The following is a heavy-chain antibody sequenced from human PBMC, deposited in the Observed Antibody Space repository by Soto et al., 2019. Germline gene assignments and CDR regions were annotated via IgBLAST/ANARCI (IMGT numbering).Heavy chain of an antibody. CDR3: ARGTFYYGMDV. D-gene: IGHD2-2*01. Sequence: GGSLRLSCAASAFTVSTNYMNWVRQAPGKWLEWVSILYSGGTAYYADSLKGRFTISRDNSKNTLYLQMNSLRAEDTAVYYCARGTFYYGMDVWGQGXTVTVYS. J-gene: IGHJ6*02. CDR2: LYSGGTA. CDR1: AFTVSTNY. V-gene: IGHV3-53*01.